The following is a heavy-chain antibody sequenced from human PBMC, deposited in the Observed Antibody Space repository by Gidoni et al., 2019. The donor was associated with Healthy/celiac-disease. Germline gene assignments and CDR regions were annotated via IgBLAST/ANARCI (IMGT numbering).Heavy chain of an antibody. Sequence: QVQLQQWGAGLLKPSETLSLTCAVYGGSFSGYYWSWIRQPPGKGLEWIGEINHSGSTNYNPSLKSRVTISVDTSKNQFSLKLSSVTAADTAVYYCARGRRAKLRFSSWYFDLWGRGTLVTVSS. CDR3: ARGRRAKLRFSSWYFDL. J-gene: IGHJ2*01. CDR2: INHSGST. V-gene: IGHV4-34*01. CDR1: GGSFSGYY. D-gene: IGHD3-3*01.